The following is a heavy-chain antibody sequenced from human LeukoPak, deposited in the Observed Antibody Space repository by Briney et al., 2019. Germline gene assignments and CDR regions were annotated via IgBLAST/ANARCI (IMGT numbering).Heavy chain of an antibody. V-gene: IGHV4-34*01. J-gene: IGHJ4*02. CDR1: GGSFSGYY. CDR2: INHSGST. D-gene: IGHD3-3*01. CDR3: ALTYYDFWSGYYPAFFDY. Sequence: SETLSLTCAVYGGSFSGYYWSWIRQPPGKGLEWIGEINHSGSTNYNPSLKSRVTISVDTSKNQFSLKLSSVTAADTAVYYCALTYYDFWSGYYPAFFDYWGQGTLVTVSS.